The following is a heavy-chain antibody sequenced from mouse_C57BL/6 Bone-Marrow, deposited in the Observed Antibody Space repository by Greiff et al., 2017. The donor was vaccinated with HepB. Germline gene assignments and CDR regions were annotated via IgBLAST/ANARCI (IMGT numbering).Heavy chain of an antibody. CDR1: GFNIKDDY. Sequence: EVQLQESGAELVRPGASVKLSCTASGFNIKDDYMHWVKQRPEQGLEWIGWIDPENGDTEYASKFQGKATITADTSSNTAYLQLSSLTSEDTAVYYCTTEGLWLRRVPYFDYWGQGTTLTVSS. CDR2: IDPENGDT. V-gene: IGHV14-4*01. CDR3: TTEGLWLRRVPYFDY. J-gene: IGHJ2*01. D-gene: IGHD2-2*01.